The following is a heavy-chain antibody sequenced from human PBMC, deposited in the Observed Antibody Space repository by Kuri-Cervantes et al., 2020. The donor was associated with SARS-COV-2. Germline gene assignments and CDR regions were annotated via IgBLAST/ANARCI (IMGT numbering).Heavy chain of an antibody. J-gene: IGHJ6*03. CDR3: ARRGSSWYPYYYYMDV. D-gene: IGHD6-13*01. CDR2: ISYDGSNK. CDR1: GFIFSDYY. V-gene: IGHV3-30-3*01. Sequence: GESLKISCTASGFIFSDYYMTWIRQAPGKGLEWVAVISYDGSNKYYADSVKGRFTISRDNSKNTLYLQMNSLRAEDTAVYYCARRGSSWYPYYYYMDVWGKGTTVTVSS.